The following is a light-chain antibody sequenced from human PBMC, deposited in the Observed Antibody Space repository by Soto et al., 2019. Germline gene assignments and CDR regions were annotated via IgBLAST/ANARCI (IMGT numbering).Light chain of an antibody. J-gene: IGKJ1*01. CDR3: QQYNNWPQT. CDR1: QSVATN. CDR2: GAS. V-gene: IGKV3-15*01. Sequence: EAVLTQSPTTLSVSTGERATLSCRASQSVATNLAWYQQRPGQAPRLLIYGASKRAVGLPARFSGSGSGTEFTLTITSLQSEDFAVYYCQQYNNWPQTFGQGTKVEIK.